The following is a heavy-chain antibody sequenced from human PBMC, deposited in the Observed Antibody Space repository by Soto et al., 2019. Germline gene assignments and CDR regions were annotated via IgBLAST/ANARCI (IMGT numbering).Heavy chain of an antibody. CDR2: INPNSGGT. J-gene: IGHJ6*02. CDR1: GYTFTDYY. D-gene: IGHD6-13*01. Sequence: QVQLVQSGAEVKKPGASVKVSCKASGYTFTDYYFHWVRQAPGHGLEWMGWINPNSGGTKYAQQFQGGVTMTRDTTSSTAYMELSSLKSDDTAVYYCARDNRGRGIAAAGTLFGLDIWGQGTTVTVSS. CDR3: ARDNRGRGIAAAGTLFGLDI. V-gene: IGHV1-2*02.